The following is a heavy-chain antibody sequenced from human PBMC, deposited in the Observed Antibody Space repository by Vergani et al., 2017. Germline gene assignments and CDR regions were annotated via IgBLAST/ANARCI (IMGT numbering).Heavy chain of an antibody. CDR3: TRRAVD. V-gene: IGHV3-73*01. J-gene: IGHJ4*02. CDR1: GFTFSDYY. D-gene: IGHD4-23*01. Sequence: VQLVESGGGLVKPGGSLRLSCAASGFTFSDYYMSWIRQAPGKGLEWVGRIRSKANSYATAYAASVKGRFTISRDDSKNTAYLQMNSLKTEDTAVYYCTRRAVDWGQGTLVTVSS. CDR2: IRSKANSYAT.